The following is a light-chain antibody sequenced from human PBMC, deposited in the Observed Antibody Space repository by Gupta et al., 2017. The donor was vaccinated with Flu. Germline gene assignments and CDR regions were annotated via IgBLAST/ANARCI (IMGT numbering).Light chain of an antibody. Sequence: HSALTQPASVSGSPGEAITISCTGTSSDVGGYNYVSWYQQHSGKAPKLMIYEVRNRPSGVSNRFSGSKTGNTASLTIFGLQSEDEADYYCISYTSSSTWVFGGGTKVTVL. J-gene: IGLJ3*02. CDR2: EVR. CDR1: SSDVGGYNY. V-gene: IGLV2-14*01. CDR3: ISYTSSSTWV.